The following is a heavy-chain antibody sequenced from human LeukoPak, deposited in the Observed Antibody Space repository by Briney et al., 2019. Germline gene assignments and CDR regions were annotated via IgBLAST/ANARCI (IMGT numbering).Heavy chain of an antibody. CDR2: ISSSSSTI. V-gene: IGHV3-48*01. Sequence: GGSLRLSCTASGFTFGDYAMSWFRQAPGKGLGWVSYISSSSSTIYYADSVKGRFTISRDNAKNSLYLQMNSLRAEDTAVYYCARVPIAARPRGWFDPWGQGTLVTVSS. CDR1: GFTFGDYA. J-gene: IGHJ5*02. CDR3: ARVPIAARPRGWFDP. D-gene: IGHD6-6*01.